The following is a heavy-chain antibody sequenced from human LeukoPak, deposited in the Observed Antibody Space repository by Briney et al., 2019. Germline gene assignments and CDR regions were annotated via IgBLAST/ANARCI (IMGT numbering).Heavy chain of an antibody. D-gene: IGHD5-12*01. J-gene: IGHJ4*02. CDR3: ARHGDSYDSPYDY. Sequence: NPGEALQISCQGSGFHFTSYWIGWVRQMPGKGLEGMGIIYPGESDTRYSPAFQGHVAISADKSISTAYLQWSSLKASDTAMYFCARHGDSYDSPYDYWGQGTLVTVPS. V-gene: IGHV5-51*01. CDR2: IYPGESDT. CDR1: GFHFTSYW.